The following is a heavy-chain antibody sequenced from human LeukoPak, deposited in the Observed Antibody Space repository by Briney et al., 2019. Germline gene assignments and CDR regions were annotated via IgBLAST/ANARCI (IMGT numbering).Heavy chain of an antibody. J-gene: IGHJ3*02. Sequence: GGSLRLSCAASGFTFSSYSMNWVRQAPGKGLEWVSYISSSSSTIYYADSVKGRFTISRDNAKNSLYLQMNSLRAEDTAVYYCARVGSGYYGNDAFDIWGQGTMVTVSS. CDR1: GFTFSSYS. V-gene: IGHV3-48*04. D-gene: IGHD3-22*01. CDR2: ISSSSSTI. CDR3: ARVGSGYYGNDAFDI.